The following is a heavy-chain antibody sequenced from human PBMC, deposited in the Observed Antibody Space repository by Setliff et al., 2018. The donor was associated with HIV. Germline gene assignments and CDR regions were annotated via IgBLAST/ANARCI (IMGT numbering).Heavy chain of an antibody. J-gene: IGHJ4*02. CDR3: AKTPRGSYRPFDY. CDR1: GFTFSSYG. CDR2: IRYDGSNK. D-gene: IGHD1-26*01. V-gene: IGHV3-30*02. Sequence: GGSLRLSCAASGFTFSSYGMHWVRQAPGKGLEWVAFIRYDGSNKYYADSVKGRFTISRDNSKNTLYLQMNSLRAEDTAVYYCAKTPRGSYRPFDYWGQGTQVTVSS.